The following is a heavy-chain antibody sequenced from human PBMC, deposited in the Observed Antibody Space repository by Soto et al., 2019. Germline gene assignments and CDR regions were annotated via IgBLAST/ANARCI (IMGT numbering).Heavy chain of an antibody. CDR3: ARDTKMLAPLIYMDH. D-gene: IGHD3-22*01. J-gene: IGHJ4*02. CDR1: GFTFNIYS. Sequence: PGGSLRLSCAASGFTFNIYSMNWVRQAPGKGLEWVSSISSRSSNIDYADSVKGRFTISRDNANNSLYLQMNNLSADDTAVYYCARDTKMLAPLIYMDHWGRGTLVTAPQ. V-gene: IGHV3-21*01. CDR2: ISSRSSNI.